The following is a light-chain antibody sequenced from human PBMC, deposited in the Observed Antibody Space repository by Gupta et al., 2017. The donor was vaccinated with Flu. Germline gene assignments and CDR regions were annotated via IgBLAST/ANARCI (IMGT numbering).Light chain of an antibody. CDR3: QQCDTSLWT. CDR1: QNVGSRY. V-gene: IGKV3-20*01. CDR2: GAS. Sequence: ERTALSCWAGQNVGSRYLAWYQQKPGQAPRLLIYGASSRATGIPARFSGSGSGTDFTLTVSRLEPEDFAVYYCQQCDTSLWTFGQGTKVEIK. J-gene: IGKJ1*01.